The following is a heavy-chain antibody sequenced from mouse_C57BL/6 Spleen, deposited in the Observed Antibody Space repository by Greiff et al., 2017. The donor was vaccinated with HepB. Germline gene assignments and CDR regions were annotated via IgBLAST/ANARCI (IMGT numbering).Heavy chain of an antibody. J-gene: IGHJ4*01. CDR3: TTDVDTGYAMDY. V-gene: IGHV14-1*01. CDR1: GFNIKDYY. CDR2: IDPEDGDT. Sequence: VQLQQSGAELVRPGASVKLSCTASGFNIKDYYMHWVKQRPEQGLEWIGRIDPEDGDTEYAPKFQGKATMTADTSSNTAYLQLSSLTSEDTAVCARTTDVDTGYAMDYWGPGTSVTVSS.